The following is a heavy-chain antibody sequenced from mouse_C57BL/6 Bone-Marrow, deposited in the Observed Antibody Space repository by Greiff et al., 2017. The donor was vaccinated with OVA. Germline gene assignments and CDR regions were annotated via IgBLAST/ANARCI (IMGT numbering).Heavy chain of an antibody. CDR1: GYTFTDYY. CDR3: ARGRPFAY. Sequence: VQLQQSGAELVRPGASVKLSCKASGYTFTDYYINWVKQRPGQGLEWIARIYPGSGNTYYNEKFKGKATLTAEKSSGTAYMQLSSLTSEDSAVYFCARGRPFAYWGQGTLVTVSA. CDR2: IYPGSGNT. J-gene: IGHJ3*01. V-gene: IGHV1-76*01.